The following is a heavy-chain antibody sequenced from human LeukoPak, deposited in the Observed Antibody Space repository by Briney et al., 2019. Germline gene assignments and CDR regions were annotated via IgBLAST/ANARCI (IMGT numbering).Heavy chain of an antibody. CDR2: IVVGSGNT. CDR1: GFTFTGSA. Sequence: SVKVSCKASGFTFTGSAMQWVRQARGQRLEWIGWIVVGSGNTNSAQKFQERVTITRDMSTSTAYMELSGLRSEDTAVYYCAATVHYCSGGGCYNHYYGMDVWGRGTTVTVSS. D-gene: IGHD2-15*01. V-gene: IGHV1-58*02. J-gene: IGHJ6*02. CDR3: AATVHYCSGGGCYNHYYGMDV.